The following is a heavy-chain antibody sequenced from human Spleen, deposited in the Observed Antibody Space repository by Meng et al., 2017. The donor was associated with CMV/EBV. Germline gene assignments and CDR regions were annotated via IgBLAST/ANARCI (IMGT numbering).Heavy chain of an antibody. CDR3: ARAEYYNWFDP. CDR1: GGSISSADYY. Sequence: QGQLQASRPGLVKPSQTLSLTCSVAGGSISSADYYWSWIRKPPGKGLEWIGYIYYSGSTYYNPSLKSRVTISVDTSKNQFSLKLSSVTAADTAVYYCARAEYYNWFDPWGQGTLVTVSS. J-gene: IGHJ5*02. CDR2: IYYSGST. D-gene: IGHD1-14*01. V-gene: IGHV4-30-4*08.